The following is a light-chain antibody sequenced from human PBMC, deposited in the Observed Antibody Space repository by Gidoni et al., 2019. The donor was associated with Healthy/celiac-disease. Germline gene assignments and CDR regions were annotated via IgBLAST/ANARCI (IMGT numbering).Light chain of an antibody. Sequence: DIQMTQSPSSLPASVGDRVTITCRASQSIDSYLNWYQQKPGKAPKLLIYAASSLQSGVPSRFSGSGSGTDFTLTISSLQPEDFATYYCQQSYSTPPHFGQGTRLEIK. CDR3: QQSYSTPPH. CDR2: AAS. J-gene: IGKJ5*01. V-gene: IGKV1-39*01. CDR1: QSIDSY.